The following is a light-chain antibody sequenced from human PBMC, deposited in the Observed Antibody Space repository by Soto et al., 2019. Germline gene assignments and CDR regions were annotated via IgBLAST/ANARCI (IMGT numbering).Light chain of an antibody. V-gene: IGKV3-15*01. CDR1: QRFSSN. CDR2: GAS. CDR3: QQHNNWPLT. J-gene: IGKJ4*01. Sequence: EILRTQSPATLSCSPGERATLSSRAIQRFSSNLAWYQKKPGQAPRLLVYGASTRATGIPARFSGSGSGTQFTLTISSLQSEDFAVYYCQQHNNWPLTFGGGTKVEIK.